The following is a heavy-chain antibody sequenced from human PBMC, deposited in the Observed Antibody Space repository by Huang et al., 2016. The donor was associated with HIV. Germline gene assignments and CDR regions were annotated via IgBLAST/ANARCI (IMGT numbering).Heavy chain of an antibody. CDR3: AKGSGHFDS. CDR1: GFSFSSYG. J-gene: IGHJ5*01. V-gene: IGHV3-30*18. Sequence: QVWLVESGGGVVQPGRPLRLSCVGSGFSFSSYGIHWVRQAPGKGLEWVAFSSYDGEGRSYAGSVKGRFSISRQNAKSTVSLQMNSLRVEDSGVYFCAKGSGHFDSWGQGTLVTVSP. CDR2: SSYDGEGR. D-gene: IGHD2-8*02.